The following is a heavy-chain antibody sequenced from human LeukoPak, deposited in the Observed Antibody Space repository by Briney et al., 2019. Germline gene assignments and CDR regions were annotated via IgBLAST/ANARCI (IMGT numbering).Heavy chain of an antibody. CDR1: GFTFSSYE. J-gene: IGHJ6*04. D-gene: IGHD1-1*01. V-gene: IGHV3-48*03. CDR2: ISSSGSTI. Sequence: GGSLRLSCAASGFTFSSYEMNWVRQAPGKGLDWVSYISSSGSTIYYADSVKGRFTISRDNAKNSLYLQMNSLRAEDTAVYYCAREGTTGTTHYYYGMDVWGKGTTVTVSS. CDR3: AREGTTGTTHYYYGMDV.